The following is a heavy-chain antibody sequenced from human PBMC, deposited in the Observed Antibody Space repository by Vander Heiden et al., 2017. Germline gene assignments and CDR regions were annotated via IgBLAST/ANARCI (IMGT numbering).Heavy chain of an antibody. CDR1: GYTFTSYY. D-gene: IGHD3-22*01. J-gene: IGHJ4*02. CDR2: INPSGGSI. Sequence: QVQLVQSGAEVKKPGASVKVSCKASGYTFTSYYMHWVRQAPGQGLEWMGIINPSGGSISDEQKFQGRVTMTRDTSAGTVYMELGRLRSEDTAVYYWAREGHEYYDSSGYYYGGGGRQFDYWGQGTLVTVSS. CDR3: AREGHEYYDSSGYYYGGGGRQFDY. V-gene: IGHV1-46*01.